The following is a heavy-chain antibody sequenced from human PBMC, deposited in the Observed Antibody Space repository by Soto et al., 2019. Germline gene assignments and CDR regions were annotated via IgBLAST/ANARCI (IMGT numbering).Heavy chain of an antibody. CDR3: ARRDTSGFLRYFDN. CDR2: IYYSGTT. D-gene: IGHD3-3*01. Sequence: QVQLQESGPGLVKPSETLSLTCTVSGGSISSYYWSWIRQPPGKGLEWIGYIYYSGTTNYNPSLKSRVTISVDTSKNQFSLKLSSVTAADTAVYYCARRDTSGFLRYFDNWGQGTQVTVSS. J-gene: IGHJ4*02. CDR1: GGSISSYY. V-gene: IGHV4-59*01.